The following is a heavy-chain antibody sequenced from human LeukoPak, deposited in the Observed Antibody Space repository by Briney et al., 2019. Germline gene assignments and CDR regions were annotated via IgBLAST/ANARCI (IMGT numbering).Heavy chain of an antibody. V-gene: IGHV3-66*01. Sequence: GRSLRLSCAASGFTVSSNHMSWVRQAPGKGLEWVSVIYSGGSTYYADSVKGRFTISRDNSKNTLYLQMNSLRAEDTAVYYCARDRIYYGMDVWGQGTTVTVSS. CDR3: ARDRIYYGMDV. J-gene: IGHJ6*02. CDR2: IYSGGST. CDR1: GFTVSSNH.